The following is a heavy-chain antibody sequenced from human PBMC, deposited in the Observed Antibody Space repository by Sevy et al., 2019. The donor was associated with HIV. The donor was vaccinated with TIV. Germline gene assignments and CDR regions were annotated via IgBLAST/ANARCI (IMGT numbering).Heavy chain of an antibody. CDR2: IWCDGAHQ. J-gene: IGHJ4*02. Sequence: GGSLRLSCAATGFTFSNYAMHWVRQAPGKGMEWVAIIWCDGAHQYHGDSVKGRFTISRDNSKNTLYLQMNNVRVEDTAVYYCARGGYYYDNAAYYALDSWGQGTLVTVSS. CDR1: GFTFSNYA. CDR3: ARGGYYYDNAAYYALDS. D-gene: IGHD3-22*01. V-gene: IGHV3-33*01.